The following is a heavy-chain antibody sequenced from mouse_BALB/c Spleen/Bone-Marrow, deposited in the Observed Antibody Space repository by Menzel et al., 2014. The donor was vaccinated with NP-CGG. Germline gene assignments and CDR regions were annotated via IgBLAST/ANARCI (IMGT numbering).Heavy chain of an antibody. V-gene: IGHV10-1*02. CDR3: VRATAYYFDY. D-gene: IGHD1-2*01. CDR2: IKTKSNDYGT. Sequence: DVHLVESGGGLVQPVWSLKLSCVASGFTFNTYAMNWVRQAPGKGLEWVARIKTKSNDYGTFYADSVKDRFTISRDDSQNMLYLQMNNLKTEDTAMYYCVRATAYYFDYWGQGTTLTVSS. CDR1: GFTFNTYA. J-gene: IGHJ2*01.